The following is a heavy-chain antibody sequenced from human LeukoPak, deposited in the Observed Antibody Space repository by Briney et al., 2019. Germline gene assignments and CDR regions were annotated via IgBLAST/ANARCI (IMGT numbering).Heavy chain of an antibody. Sequence: GASVKVSCKASGYTFTSYGISWVRQAPGQGLEWMGWISAYNGNTNYAQKLQGRVAMTTDTSTSTAYMELSSLRSEDTAVYYCARDHPYYYDSSGLNYFDYWGQGTLVTVSS. J-gene: IGHJ4*02. CDR1: GYTFTSYG. CDR3: ARDHPYYYDSSGLNYFDY. V-gene: IGHV1-18*01. CDR2: ISAYNGNT. D-gene: IGHD3-22*01.